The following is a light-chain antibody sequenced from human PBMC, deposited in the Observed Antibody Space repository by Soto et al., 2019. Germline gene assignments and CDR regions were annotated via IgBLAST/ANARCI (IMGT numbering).Light chain of an antibody. CDR3: QQYSSYSWT. CDR1: RSISDW. Sequence: DIQMTQSPSSLSPSVGDRVTITCRASRSISDWLAWYQQKPGKAPELLIFAASNLQSGVPSRFSGSGSGTEFTLTISRLQPDDAATYYCQQYSSYSWTFGQGTKVDIK. J-gene: IGKJ1*01. CDR2: AAS. V-gene: IGKV1-5*01.